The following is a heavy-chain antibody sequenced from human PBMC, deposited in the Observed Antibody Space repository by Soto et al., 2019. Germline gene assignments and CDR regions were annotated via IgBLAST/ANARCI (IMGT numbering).Heavy chain of an antibody. D-gene: IGHD2-8*02. V-gene: IGHV1-2*02. CDR1: GYSFTGYY. CDR3: ARGDYGTGGYPFPYFDY. CDR2: INPDSGAT. J-gene: IGHJ4*02. Sequence: HEHLVQSGAEVKRPGASLKVSCKASGYSFTGYYIHWVRQAPGQGLEWMGWINPDSGATHYAQHFQGRVTLTSDTSISTSSMDRTSLTSDETAVYYCARGDYGTGGYPFPYFDYWGQGTLVIVSS.